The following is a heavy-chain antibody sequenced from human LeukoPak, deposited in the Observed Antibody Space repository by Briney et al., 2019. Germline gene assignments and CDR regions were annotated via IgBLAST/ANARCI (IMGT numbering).Heavy chain of an antibody. Sequence: PSETLSLTCAVYGGSFSGYYWSWIRQPPGKGLEWIGYIYYSGSTNYNPSLKSRVTISVDTSKNQFSLKLSSVTAADTAVYYCARTYCSGGSCYYFDYWGQGTLVTVSS. V-gene: IGHV4-59*01. D-gene: IGHD2-15*01. CDR2: IYYSGST. CDR3: ARTYCSGGSCYYFDY. CDR1: GGSFSGYY. J-gene: IGHJ4*02.